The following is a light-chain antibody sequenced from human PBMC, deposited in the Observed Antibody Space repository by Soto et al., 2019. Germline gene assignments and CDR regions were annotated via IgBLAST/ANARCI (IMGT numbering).Light chain of an antibody. V-gene: IGKV3-11*01. CDR2: DTS. CDR1: QSVDTY. Sequence: LTQSPAILSLSLGERATLSCTASQSVDTYIAWYQQRPGQPPRLLIHDTSHRASGVPARFRGSGSGTDFTLTITSLEPEDFAVYFCQQRRNWVSFGPGTRL. CDR3: QQRRNWVS. J-gene: IGKJ3*01.